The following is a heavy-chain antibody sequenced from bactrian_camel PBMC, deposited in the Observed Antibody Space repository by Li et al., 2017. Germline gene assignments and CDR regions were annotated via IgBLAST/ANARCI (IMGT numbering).Heavy chain of an antibody. CDR2: IYTGGGTP. D-gene: IGHD6*01. Sequence: QLVESGGGSVQAGGSLRLSCVASGYTYRRACMGWFRQAPGKEREGVAAIYTGGGTPYYADSVKGRFIISLDKDRNTVYLQMNNLKPEGTAVYFCAAAIPSPRFAVRAGPLSALEYTHWGQGTQVTVS. J-gene: IGHJ4*01. V-gene: IGHV3S25*01. CDR3: AAAIPSPRFAVRAGPLSALEYTH. CDR1: GYTYRRAC.